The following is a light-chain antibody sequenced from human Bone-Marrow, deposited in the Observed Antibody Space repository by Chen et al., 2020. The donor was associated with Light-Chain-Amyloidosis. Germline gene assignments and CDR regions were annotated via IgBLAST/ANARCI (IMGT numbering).Light chain of an antibody. V-gene: IGLV3-9*01. Sequence: SYELSQPVSMSVALGQTARIPCGAKDIGSENVHWYQQKPGRAPVLVMYRDNNRPSGIPERFSGSNLGNTATLTIYRAQDGDEADYYCQVWARSAVVFGGGTKLTVL. CDR1: DIGSEN. CDR2: RDN. J-gene: IGLJ2*01. CDR3: QVWARSAVV.